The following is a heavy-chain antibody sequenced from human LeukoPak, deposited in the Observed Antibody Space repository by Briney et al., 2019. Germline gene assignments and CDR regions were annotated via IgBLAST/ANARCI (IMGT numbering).Heavy chain of an antibody. J-gene: IGHJ3*02. Sequence: GRSLTLSCAASGFTFSSYAMHWVRQAPGKGLEWVGVISYGGSNKYYADSVMGRFTISRDNSKNPLYLQMNSLRAEDTAVYYCARSGENDAFDIWGQETMVTVSS. V-gene: IGHV3-30*07. CDR2: ISYGGSNK. CDR3: ARSGENDAFDI. D-gene: IGHD3-10*01. CDR1: GFTFSSYA.